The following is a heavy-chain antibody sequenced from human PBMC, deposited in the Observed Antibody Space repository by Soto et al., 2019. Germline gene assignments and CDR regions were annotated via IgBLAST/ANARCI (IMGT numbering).Heavy chain of an antibody. CDR1: GFTFGSHG. CDR3: AKDLRTTISDSGMDV. CDR2: ISYDERNE. V-gene: IGHV3-30*18. D-gene: IGHD7-27*01. J-gene: IGHJ6*02. Sequence: QVQLVESGGGLVQPGGSLRLTCVASGFTFGSHGMHWVRQAPGKGLEWVAVISYDERNEHYVDSVKGRFTISRDNSKSILYLQMNRLRPEDTAVYKCAKDLRTTISDSGMDVWGQGTTVTVSS.